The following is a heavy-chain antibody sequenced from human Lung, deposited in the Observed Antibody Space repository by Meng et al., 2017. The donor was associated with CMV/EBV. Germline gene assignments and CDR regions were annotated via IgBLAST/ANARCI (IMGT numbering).Heavy chain of an antibody. J-gene: IGHJ6*02. CDR2: IHARGHIV. V-gene: IGHV3-48*03. Sequence: SCAASGFTFSAYEIIWVRQAPGKGLEWVSYIHARGHIVHYADFVNGRFTISRDSAKNSVDLQMSSLRVEDTAVYYCARRLPYYGMDVWGQGTTVXVSS. CDR3: ARRLPYYGMDV. CDR1: GFTFSAYE.